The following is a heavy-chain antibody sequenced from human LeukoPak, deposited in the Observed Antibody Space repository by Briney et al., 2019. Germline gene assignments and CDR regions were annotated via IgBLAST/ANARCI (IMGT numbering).Heavy chain of an antibody. Sequence: PSETLSPTCAVYGGSFSGYYWSWIRQPPGKGLEWIGEINHSGSTNYNPSLKSRVTISVDTSKNQFSLKLSSVTAADTAVYYCARGGYCTNGVCYKADYWGQGTLVTVSS. J-gene: IGHJ4*02. D-gene: IGHD2-8*01. V-gene: IGHV4-34*01. CDR3: ARGGYCTNGVCYKADY. CDR1: GGSFSGYY. CDR2: INHSGST.